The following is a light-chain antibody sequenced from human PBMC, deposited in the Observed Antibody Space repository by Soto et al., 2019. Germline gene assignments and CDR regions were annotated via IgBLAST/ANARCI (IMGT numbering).Light chain of an antibody. CDR2: WAS. J-gene: IGKJ2*01. Sequence: DIVMTQSPDSLAVSLGERATINCKSSQSVLYSSNNKNYLAWYQQKPGQPPKLLFSWASTRESGVPDRFSGSGSVTDFTLTISHLQAEDVSVYYCHQYFTVPYTFGQGTKLEIK. CDR1: QSVLYSSNNKNY. CDR3: HQYFTVPYT. V-gene: IGKV4-1*01.